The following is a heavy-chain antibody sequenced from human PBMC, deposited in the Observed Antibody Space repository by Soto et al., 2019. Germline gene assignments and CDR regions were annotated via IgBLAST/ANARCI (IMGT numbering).Heavy chain of an antibody. CDR3: AMYYYDSSGYYYRD. CDR1: GFTFSSYA. Sequence: QVQLVESGGGVVQPGRSLRLSCAASGFTFSSYAMHWVRQAPGKGLEWVAVISYDGSNKYYADSVKGRFTISRDNSKNTLYLQMNSLRAEDTAVHYCAMYYYDSSGYYYRDWGQGTLVTVSS. J-gene: IGHJ4*02. V-gene: IGHV3-30-3*01. D-gene: IGHD3-22*01. CDR2: ISYDGSNK.